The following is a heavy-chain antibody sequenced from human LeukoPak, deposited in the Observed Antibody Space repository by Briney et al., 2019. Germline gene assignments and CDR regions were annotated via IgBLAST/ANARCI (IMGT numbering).Heavy chain of an antibody. Sequence: SETLSLSCTVSGGSISSYYWSWIRQPPGQGLEWIGYIYYSGSTNYNPSLKSRVTISVDTSKNQFSLKLSSVTAADTAVYYCARDGLVRGVQYFQHWGQGTLVTVSS. V-gene: IGHV4-59*12. J-gene: IGHJ1*01. CDR1: GGSISSYY. CDR2: IYYSGST. CDR3: ARDGLVRGVQYFQH. D-gene: IGHD3-10*01.